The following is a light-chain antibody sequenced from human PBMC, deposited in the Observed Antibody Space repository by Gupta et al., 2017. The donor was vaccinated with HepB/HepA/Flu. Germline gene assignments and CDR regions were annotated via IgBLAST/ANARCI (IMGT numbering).Light chain of an antibody. CDR2: QYS. CDR1: KLGDKY. Sequence: SSELTQPPSVSVSPGQTASITCSGDKLGDKYACWYQQKPGQSPVLVIYQYSKRPSGIPERFSGSNSGNTATLTISGTQAMDEADYYCQACDSITVVFGGGTKLTVL. V-gene: IGLV3-1*01. J-gene: IGLJ2*01. CDR3: QACDSITVV.